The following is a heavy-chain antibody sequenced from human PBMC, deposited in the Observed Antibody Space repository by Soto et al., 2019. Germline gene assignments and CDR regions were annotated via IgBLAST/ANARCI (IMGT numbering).Heavy chain of an antibody. V-gene: IGHV4-34*01. CDR2: INHSGST. J-gene: IGHJ6*03. CDR3: AREFITIFGVVNPPYYYYYMDV. Sequence: SETLSLTCAVYGGSFSGYYWSWIRQPPGKGLEWIGEINHSGSTNYNPSLKSRVTISVDTSKNQFSLKLSSVTAADTAVYYCAREFITIFGVVNPPYYYYYMDVCGKGTTVTVSS. CDR1: GGSFSGYY. D-gene: IGHD3-3*01.